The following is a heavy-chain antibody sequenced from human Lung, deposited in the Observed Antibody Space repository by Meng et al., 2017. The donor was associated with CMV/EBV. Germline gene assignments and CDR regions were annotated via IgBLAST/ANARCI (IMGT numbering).Heavy chain of an antibody. D-gene: IGHD1-20*01. CDR1: GFRFSDYY. J-gene: IGHJ4*02. V-gene: IGHV3-11*01. CDR2: ISNSGNTI. CDR3: ATTIIDNWNDEDRFDS. Sequence: SGFRFSDYYLSWIRQAPGKGLEWISHISNSGNTISYGDSVKGRFTISRDNAKNSLFLHMISLRVEDTAVYYCATTIIDNWNDEDRFDSWGQGTLVTV.